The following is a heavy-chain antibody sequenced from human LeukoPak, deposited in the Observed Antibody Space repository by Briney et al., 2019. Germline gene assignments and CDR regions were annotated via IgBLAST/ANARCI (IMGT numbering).Heavy chain of an antibody. Sequence: PSETLSLTCAVSGGSFSGYYWSWIRQPPGTGLEWIGEINHSGSTNYNPSLKSRVTISVDTSKNQFSLKLSSVTGADTAVYYCARGIEDTAMVTVWFDPWGQGTLVSVSS. V-gene: IGHV4-34*01. CDR3: ARGIEDTAMVTVWFDP. CDR2: INHSGST. D-gene: IGHD5-18*01. J-gene: IGHJ5*02. CDR1: GGSFSGYY.